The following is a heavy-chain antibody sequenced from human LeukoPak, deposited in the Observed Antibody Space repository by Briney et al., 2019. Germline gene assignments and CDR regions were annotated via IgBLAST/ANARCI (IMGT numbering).Heavy chain of an antibody. Sequence: SETLSLTYTVSGGSISSYYWSWIRQPPGKGLEWIGYIHYSGSTNYNPSLKSRVTISVDTSKNQFSLKLSSVTAADTAVYYCARDAPSSSHFDYWGQGTLVTVSS. V-gene: IGHV4-59*01. CDR2: IHYSGST. CDR3: ARDAPSSSHFDY. J-gene: IGHJ4*02. D-gene: IGHD6-13*01. CDR1: GGSISSYY.